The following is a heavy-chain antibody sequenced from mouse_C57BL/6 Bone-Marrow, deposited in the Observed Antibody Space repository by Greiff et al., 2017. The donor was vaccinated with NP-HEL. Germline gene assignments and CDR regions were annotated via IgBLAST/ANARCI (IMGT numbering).Heavy chain of an antibody. J-gene: IGHJ3*01. CDR1: GYAFSSYW. Sequence: QVQLQQSGAELVKPGASVKISCKASGYAFSSYWMNWVKQRPGKGLEWIGQIYPGDGDTNYNGKFKGKATLTADKSSSTAYMQLSSLTSEDSAVYFCAREGYYCGSSSWFAYWGQGTLVTVSA. CDR2: IYPGDGDT. CDR3: AREGYYCGSSSWFAY. V-gene: IGHV1-80*01. D-gene: IGHD1-1*01.